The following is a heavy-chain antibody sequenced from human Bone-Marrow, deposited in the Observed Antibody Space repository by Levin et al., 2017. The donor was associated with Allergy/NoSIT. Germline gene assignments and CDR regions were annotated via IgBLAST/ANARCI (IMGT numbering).Heavy chain of an antibody. V-gene: IGHV3-9*01. CDR2: ISWNSGSI. CDR1: GFTFDDYA. CDR3: AKDRGSYRFDAFDI. J-gene: IGHJ3*02. Sequence: GGSLRLSCAASGFTFDDYAMHWVREAPGKGLEWVSGISWNSGSIGYADSVKGRFTISRDNAKNSLYLQMNSLRAEDTALYYCAKDRGSYRFDAFDIWGQGTMVTVSS. D-gene: IGHD1-26*01.